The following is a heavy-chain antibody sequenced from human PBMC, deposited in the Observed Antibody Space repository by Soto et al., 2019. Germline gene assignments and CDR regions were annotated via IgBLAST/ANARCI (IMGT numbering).Heavy chain of an antibody. CDR1: GGTFSSYA. V-gene: IGHV1-69*13. CDR3: ARAGRTVVEHYYYYGMDV. Sequence: SVKVSCKASGGTFSSYAISCVRQATGQGLEWMGGIIPIFGSANYAQKFQGRVTITADESTSTAYMELSSLRSEDTAVYYCARAGRTVVEHYYYYGMDVWGQGTTVTVSS. D-gene: IGHD2-15*01. CDR2: IIPIFGSA. J-gene: IGHJ6*02.